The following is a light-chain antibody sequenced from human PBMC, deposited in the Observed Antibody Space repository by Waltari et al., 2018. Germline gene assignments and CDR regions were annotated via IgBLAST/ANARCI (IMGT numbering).Light chain of an antibody. V-gene: IGKV3-11*01. CDR1: QNVSSY. Sequence: EIVLTQSPATLSLSPGERATLSCRASQNVSSYFAWYQQKPGQAPGLLIYDASNRATGIPARFSGSGSGTDFTLTISSLEPEDFAVYYCQQRSNWPPLTFGGGTKVEIK. CDR3: QQRSNWPPLT. CDR2: DAS. J-gene: IGKJ4*01.